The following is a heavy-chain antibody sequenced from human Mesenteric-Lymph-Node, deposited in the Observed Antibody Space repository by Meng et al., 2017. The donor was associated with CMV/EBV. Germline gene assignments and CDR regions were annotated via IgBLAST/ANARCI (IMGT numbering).Heavy chain of an antibody. V-gene: IGHV1-2*06. J-gene: IGHJ4*02. Sequence: QVHLVQSGAEVKKPGASVRVSCKASGYTFIDYYINWVRQAPGQGLEWMGRINPKTGGRSYAQNFQGRVTMTRDTSINTAYMEVNRLNSDDTAMYYCARDRDTDWYSPFDYWGPGTLVTVSS. CDR3: ARDRDTDWYSPFDY. CDR2: INPKTGGR. D-gene: IGHD3-9*01. CDR1: GYTFIDYY.